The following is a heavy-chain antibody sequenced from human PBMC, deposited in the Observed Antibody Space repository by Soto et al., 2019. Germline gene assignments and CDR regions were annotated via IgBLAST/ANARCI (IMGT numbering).Heavy chain of an antibody. Sequence: SETLSLTCTVSGGSIRSGDYYWSWLRQHPGKGLEWIGYIYYNGGTYYNPSLKSRVTISVDTSKNQFSLKLTSVTAADTAVYYCARGGYSYGYTFYDYWGQGTLVTVSS. J-gene: IGHJ4*02. CDR3: ARGGYSYGYTFYDY. CDR1: GGSIRSGDYY. V-gene: IGHV4-31*03. CDR2: IYYNGGT. D-gene: IGHD5-18*01.